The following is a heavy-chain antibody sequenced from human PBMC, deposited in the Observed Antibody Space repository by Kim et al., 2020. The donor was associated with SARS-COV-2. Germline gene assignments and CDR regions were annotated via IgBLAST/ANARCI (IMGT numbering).Heavy chain of an antibody. Sequence: ASVKVSCKASGYTFTGYYMHWVRQAPGQGLEWMGRINPNSGGTNYAQKFQGRVTMTRDTSISTAYMELSRLRSDDTAVYYCARVEGASFPFDYWGQGTLVTVSS. CDR1: GYTFTGYY. CDR3: ARVEGASFPFDY. D-gene: IGHD1-26*01. V-gene: IGHV1-2*06. CDR2: INPNSGGT. J-gene: IGHJ4*02.